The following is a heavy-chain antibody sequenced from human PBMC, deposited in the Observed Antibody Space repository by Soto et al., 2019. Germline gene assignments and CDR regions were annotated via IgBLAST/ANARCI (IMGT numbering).Heavy chain of an antibody. D-gene: IGHD2-21*02. CDR2: VYYTGST. J-gene: IGHJ5*02. CDR1: GASIRSTDYY. CDR3: VRTAREGAVAPHWFDR. V-gene: IGHV4-30-4*01. Sequence: SETLSLTCTVSGASIRSTDYYWSWIRQAPGKGLEWIGYVYYTGSTYCNPSLMSRLTISVDTSKNQFSLKLTSVTAAETAVYYCVRTAREGAVAPHWFDRWGQGTQVTVSS.